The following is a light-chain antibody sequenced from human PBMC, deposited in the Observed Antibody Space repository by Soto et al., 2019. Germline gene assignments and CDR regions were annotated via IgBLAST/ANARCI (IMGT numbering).Light chain of an antibody. CDR1: SGHSSYI. CDR3: ETWGGNILV. J-gene: IGLJ1*01. CDR2: LEGSGSY. V-gene: IGLV4-60*02. Sequence: QSVLTQSSSASASLGSSVKLTCTLSSGHSSYIIAWHQQQPGKAPRYLMKLEGSGSYNKGSGVPDRFSGSSSGADRYLTFSIHQFEDEADYYCETWGGNILVLGTGTKVTVL.